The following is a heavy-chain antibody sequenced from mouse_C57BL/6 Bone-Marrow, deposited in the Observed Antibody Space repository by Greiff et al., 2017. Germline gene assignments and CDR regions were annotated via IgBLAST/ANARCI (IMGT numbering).Heavy chain of an antibody. Sequence: VHVKQSGAELVKPGASVKLSCTASGFNIKDYYMHWVKQRTEQGLEWIGRIDPEDGATKYAPKFQGKATITADTSSNTAYLQLSSLTSEDTAVYYCASYDGYPIFDYWGQGTTLTVSS. D-gene: IGHD2-3*01. CDR3: ASYDGYPIFDY. V-gene: IGHV14-2*01. CDR1: GFNIKDYY. J-gene: IGHJ2*01. CDR2: IDPEDGAT.